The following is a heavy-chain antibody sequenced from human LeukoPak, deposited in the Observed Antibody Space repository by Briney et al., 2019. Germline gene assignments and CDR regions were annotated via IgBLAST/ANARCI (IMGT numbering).Heavy chain of an antibody. CDR3: ARGARYYDILTGYFFDY. V-gene: IGHV4-4*02. CDR2: IYHSGST. J-gene: IGHJ4*02. CDR1: GFTVSSNH. D-gene: IGHD3-9*01. Sequence: PGGSLRLSCAASGFTVSSNHMSWVRQPPGKGLEWIGEIYHSGSTNYNPSLKSRVTISVDKSKNQFSLKLSSVTAADTAVYYCARGARYYDILTGYFFDYWGQGTLVTVSS.